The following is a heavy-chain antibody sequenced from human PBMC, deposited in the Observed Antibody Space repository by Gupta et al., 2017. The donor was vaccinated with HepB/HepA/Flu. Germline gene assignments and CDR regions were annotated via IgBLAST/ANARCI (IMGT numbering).Heavy chain of an antibody. CDR3: ARELLDTAIGWFDP. J-gene: IGHJ5*02. V-gene: IGHV3-11*04. CDR1: GFTFSDYY. D-gene: IGHD5-18*01. CDR2: ISSSGSTI. Sequence: QVQLVESGGGLVKPGGSLRLSCAASGFTFSDYYLSVNRQAPGKGLECVSYISSSGSTIYYEDPVKGRFTISRDNAKNSLDLQMNSLRAEDTAVYYCARELLDTAIGWFDPWGQGTLVTVSS.